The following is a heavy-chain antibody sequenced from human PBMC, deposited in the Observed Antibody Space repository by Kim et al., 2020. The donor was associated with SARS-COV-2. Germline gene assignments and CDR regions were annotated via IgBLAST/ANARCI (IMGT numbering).Heavy chain of an antibody. CDR1: GGSISSYY. V-gene: IGHV4-59*08. CDR2: IYYSGST. D-gene: IGHD4-17*01. J-gene: IGHJ4*02. Sequence: SETLSLTCTVSGGSISSYYWSWIRQPPGKGLEWIGYIYYSGSTNYNPSLKSRVTISVDTSKSQFSLKLISVTAADTALYYCARLDYGDYRGFDYWGQGTLVSVSS. CDR3: ARLDYGDYRGFDY.